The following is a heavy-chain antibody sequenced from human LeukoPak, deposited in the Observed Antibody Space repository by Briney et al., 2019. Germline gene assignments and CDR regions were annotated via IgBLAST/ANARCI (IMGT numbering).Heavy chain of an antibody. D-gene: IGHD2-8*02. CDR2: MNPNSGGT. J-gene: IGHJ4*02. CDR3: ARDLLD. CDR1: GYPFTTYD. Sequence: GASVKVSCKASGYPFTTYDINWVRQAPGQGLEWVAWMNPNSGGTVYAQKFQGRVTLARDTSIGAAYMELNSLRSEDTAVYYCARDLLDWGQGTLVTVSS. V-gene: IGHV1-8*01.